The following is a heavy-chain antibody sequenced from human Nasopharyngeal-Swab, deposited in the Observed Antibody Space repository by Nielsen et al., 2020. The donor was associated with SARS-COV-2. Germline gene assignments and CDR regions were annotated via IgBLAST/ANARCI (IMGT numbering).Heavy chain of an antibody. D-gene: IGHD2-2*01. CDR2: INHSGST. V-gene: IGHV4-34*01. J-gene: IGHJ2*01. CDR3: ARGRYCSSTSCFRPTTHKNWYFDL. CDR1: GGSCSGYY. Sequence: SETLSLTCAVYGGSCSGYYWSWIRKPPGKGLEWIGEINHSGSTNYNPSLKSRVTISVDTSKNQFSLKLSSVTAADTAVYYCARGRYCSSTSCFRPTTHKNWYFDLWGRGTLVTVSS.